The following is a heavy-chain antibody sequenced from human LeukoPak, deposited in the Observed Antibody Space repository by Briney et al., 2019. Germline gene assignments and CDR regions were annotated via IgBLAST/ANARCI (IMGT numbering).Heavy chain of an antibody. CDR1: GGSISSYY. D-gene: IGHD5-12*01. Sequence: PSETLSLTCTVFGGSISSYYWSWIRQPPGKGLEWIGYIYYSGSTNYNPSLKSRVTISVDTSKSQFSLKLSSVTAADTAVYYCARLGGYGYFDYWGQGTLVTVSS. J-gene: IGHJ4*02. CDR2: IYYSGST. CDR3: ARLGGYGYFDY. V-gene: IGHV4-59*01.